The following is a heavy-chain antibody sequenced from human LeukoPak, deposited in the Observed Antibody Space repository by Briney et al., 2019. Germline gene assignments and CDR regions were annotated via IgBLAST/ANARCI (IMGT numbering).Heavy chain of an antibody. V-gene: IGHV3-23*01. CDR1: GFTFSTYA. CDR3: APLGSTVDY. Sequence: HPGGSLRLSCAASGFTFSTYAMSWVRQAPGKGLEWVSAISGSGGNTYYADSVKGRVTISRDNSKNTLYLQMNSLRAEDTAVYYCAPLGSTVDYWGQGTLVTVSS. CDR2: ISGSGGNT. J-gene: IGHJ4*02.